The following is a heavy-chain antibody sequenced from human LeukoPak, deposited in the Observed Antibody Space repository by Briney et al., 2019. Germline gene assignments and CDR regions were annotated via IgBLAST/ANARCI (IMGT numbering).Heavy chain of an antibody. J-gene: IGHJ4*02. V-gene: IGHV3-53*01. CDR3: ARASSIGAAGLFDY. CDR1: GFIVSSSY. D-gene: IGHD6-13*01. Sequence: PGGSLRLSCAASGFIVSSSYMNWVRQAPGKGLEWVSVIYSGGTAFYADFVKGRLTISRDDSKNILYLQMNALRAEDTAVYYCARASSIGAAGLFDYWGQGTLVTVSS. CDR2: IYSGGTA.